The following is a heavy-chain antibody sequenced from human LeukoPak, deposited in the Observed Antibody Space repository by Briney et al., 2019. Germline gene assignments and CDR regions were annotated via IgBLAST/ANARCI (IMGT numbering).Heavy chain of an antibody. J-gene: IGHJ4*02. CDR1: GFTFSTYA. CDR3: AKRGAVTGTEDY. D-gene: IGHD6-19*01. CDR2: ISGTGGST. V-gene: IGHV3-23*01. Sequence: GGSLRLSCAASGFTFSTYAMTWVRQAPGKGLEWVSTISGTGGSTYYADSVRGRFTISSDNSKNTLYLQMNSLRAEDTAVYYCAKRGAVTGTEDYWGQGTLVTVSS.